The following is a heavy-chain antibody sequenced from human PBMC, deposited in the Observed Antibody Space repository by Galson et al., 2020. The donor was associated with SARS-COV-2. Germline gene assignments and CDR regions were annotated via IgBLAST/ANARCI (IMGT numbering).Heavy chain of an antibody. CDR3: AVSSTVYYYYGMDV. D-gene: IGHD2-2*01. Sequence: SETLSLTCAAYGGTFRSYYWSWIRQPPGKGLEWIGVINHRGSTTYNPSLKSRVTISASKIQYSLRLSSVTAADTAVYYCAVSSTVYYYYGMDVWGQGTTVTVSS. CDR1: GGTFRSYY. CDR2: INHRGST. V-gene: IGHV4-34*08. J-gene: IGHJ6*02.